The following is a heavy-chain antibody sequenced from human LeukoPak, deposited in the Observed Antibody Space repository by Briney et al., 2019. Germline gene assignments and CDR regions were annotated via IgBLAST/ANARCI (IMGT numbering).Heavy chain of an antibody. CDR3: ARVVDYDFWSGSPAGGMDV. J-gene: IGHJ6*02. CDR2: IYYSGST. Sequence: SETLSLTCTVSGGSISSGSYYWSWIRQHPGKGLEWIGYIYYSGSTYYNPSLKSRVTISVDTSKNQFSLKLSSVTAADTAVYYCARVVDYDFWSGSPAGGMDVWGQGTTVTVSS. V-gene: IGHV4-31*03. D-gene: IGHD3-3*01. CDR1: GGSISSGSYY.